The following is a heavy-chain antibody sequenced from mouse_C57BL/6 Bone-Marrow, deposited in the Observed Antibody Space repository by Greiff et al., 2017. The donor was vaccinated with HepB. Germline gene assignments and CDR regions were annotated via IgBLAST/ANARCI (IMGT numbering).Heavy chain of an antibody. J-gene: IGHJ1*03. D-gene: IGHD1-1*01. CDR3: TMHYGSSPFWYFDV. V-gene: IGHV14-4*01. CDR1: GFNIKDDY. Sequence: VQLQQSGAELVRPGASVKLSCTASGFNIKDDYMHWVKQRPEQGLEWIGWIDPENGDTEYASKFQGKATITADTSSNTAYLQLSSLTSEDTAVYYCTMHYGSSPFWYFDVWGTGTTVTVAS. CDR2: IDPENGDT.